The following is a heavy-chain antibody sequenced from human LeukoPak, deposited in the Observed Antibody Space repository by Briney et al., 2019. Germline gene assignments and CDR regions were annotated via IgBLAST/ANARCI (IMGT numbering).Heavy chain of an antibody. CDR3: ASLLTPYHGSGGGGMDV. D-gene: IGHD3-10*01. Sequence: SLTLSCAAATFXLSTHWTYWVSPAHRKEFVWVSPIRGDGSLTSYADSVRGRFTISRDNGKETLYLQMTSLRVEDTAVYSCASLLTPYHGSGGGGMDVWGQGTTVTVSS. CDR2: IRGDGSLT. CDR1: TFXLSTHW. J-gene: IGHJ6*02. V-gene: IGHV3-74*01.